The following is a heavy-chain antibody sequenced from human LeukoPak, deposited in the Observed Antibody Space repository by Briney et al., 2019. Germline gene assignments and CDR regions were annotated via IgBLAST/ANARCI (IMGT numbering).Heavy chain of an antibody. CDR3: ARDYQNY. J-gene: IGHJ4*02. CDR1: GFTFSSYG. D-gene: IGHD2/OR15-2a*01. V-gene: IGHV3-30*03. Sequence: PGGSLRLSCAASGFTFSSYGMHWVRQSPGKGLEWVAVISYDGSNKYYADSVKGRFTISRDNSKNTLYLQMNSLRGEDTAVYYCARDYQNYWGQGTLVTVSS. CDR2: ISYDGSNK.